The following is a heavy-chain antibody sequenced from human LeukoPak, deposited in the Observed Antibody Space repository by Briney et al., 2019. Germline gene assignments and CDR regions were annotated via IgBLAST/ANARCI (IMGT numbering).Heavy chain of an antibody. CDR3: AKETYYYDSSGLDY. V-gene: IGHV3-30*18. CDR2: ISYDGSNK. CDR1: GFTFSSYG. D-gene: IGHD3-22*01. Sequence: GGSLRLSCAAFGFTFSSYGMHWVRQAPGKGLEWVAVISYDGSNKYYADSVKGRFTISRDNSKNTLYLQMNSLRAEDTAVYYCAKETYYYDSSGLDYWGQGTLVTVSS. J-gene: IGHJ4*02.